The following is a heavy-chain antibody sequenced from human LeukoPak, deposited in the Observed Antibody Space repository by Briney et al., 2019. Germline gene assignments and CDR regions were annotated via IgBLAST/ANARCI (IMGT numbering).Heavy chain of an antibody. Sequence: GASVKVSCKTSTYTFTYFGLSWVRQAPGQGLEGMGWIRPHNGDTNYAQKFQGRVTLTTDTSTNTVYLELRSLRSDDTAVYFCARDRIFGVASDYYMDVRGKGTPVAVSS. CDR1: TYTFTYFG. D-gene: IGHD3-3*02. J-gene: IGHJ6*03. V-gene: IGHV1-18*01. CDR2: IRPHNGDT. CDR3: ARDRIFGVASDYYMDV.